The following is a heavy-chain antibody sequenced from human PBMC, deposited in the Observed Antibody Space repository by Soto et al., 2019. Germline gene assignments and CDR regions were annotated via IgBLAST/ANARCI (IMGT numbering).Heavy chain of an antibody. J-gene: IGHJ4*02. CDR3: ASSDMITFGGVIVSGQFDY. CDR1: GYTFTSYD. CDR2: MNPNSGNT. V-gene: IGHV1-8*01. D-gene: IGHD3-16*02. Sequence: GASVKVSCKASGYTFTSYDINWVRQATGQGLEWMGWMNPNSGNTGYAQKFQGRVTMTRNTSISTAYMELSSLRSEDTAVYYCASSDMITFGGVIVSGQFDYWGQGTLVTVSS.